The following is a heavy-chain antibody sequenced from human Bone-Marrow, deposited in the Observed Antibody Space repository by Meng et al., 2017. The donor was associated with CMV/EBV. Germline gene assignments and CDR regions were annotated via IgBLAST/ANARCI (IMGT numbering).Heavy chain of an antibody. V-gene: IGHV4-39*01. CDR2: FYYNGRT. Sequence: ASIYSLSYYWGWVRQPPGKGLEWIGNFYYNGRTYYNPSLKSRVTISVDASTNQFSLRINSVTSTDTAIYFCARQRSSGSGETFYFDSWGQGTLVTSPQ. D-gene: IGHD3-10*01. J-gene: IGHJ4*02. CDR1: ASIYSLSYY. CDR3: ARQRSSGSGETFYFDS.